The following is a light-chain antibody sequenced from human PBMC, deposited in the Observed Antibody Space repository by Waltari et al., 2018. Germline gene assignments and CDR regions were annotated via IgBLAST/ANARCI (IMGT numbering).Light chain of an antibody. CDR1: QSVLYSSNNKNY. CDR2: WAS. Sequence: DIVMTQSPDSLAVSLGERATINCKYSQSVLYSSNNKNYLACYQQKPGQPPTRLIYWASTRESWVPERFSGSGSGTDFTLTISSLQAEDVAVYYCQQYYSTPDTFGQGTKLEIK. CDR3: QQYYSTPDT. V-gene: IGKV4-1*01. J-gene: IGKJ2*01.